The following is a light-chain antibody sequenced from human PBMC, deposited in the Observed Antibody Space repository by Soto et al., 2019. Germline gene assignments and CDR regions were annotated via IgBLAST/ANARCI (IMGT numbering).Light chain of an antibody. CDR1: TGAVTSGFY. CDR3: LLYFPGAQVV. CDR2: STT. Sequence: QAVVTQEPSLTVSPGGTVTLTCASSTGAVTSGFYPNWFQQKPGQPPRPLIYSTTNKHSWTPARFSGSLLGGKAALTLSGVQPEDEAEYYCLLYFPGAQVVFGGGTKLTVL. J-gene: IGLJ2*01. V-gene: IGLV7-43*01.